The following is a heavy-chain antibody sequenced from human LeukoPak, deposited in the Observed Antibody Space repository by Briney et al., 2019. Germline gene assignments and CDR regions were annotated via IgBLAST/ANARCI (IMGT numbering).Heavy chain of an antibody. V-gene: IGHV3-23*01. CDR2: FSGGDGTT. J-gene: IGHJ4*02. CDR1: GFTFSNYA. Sequence: GGSLRLSCAASGFTFSNYAMNWVRQAPGKGLEWVSGFSGGDGTTFYADSVKGRFTISRDNSKNTLYLQMNSLRAEDTAVYYCAKAGSLDIAARQNYWGQGTLVTVPS. CDR3: AKAGSLDIAARQNY. D-gene: IGHD6-6*01.